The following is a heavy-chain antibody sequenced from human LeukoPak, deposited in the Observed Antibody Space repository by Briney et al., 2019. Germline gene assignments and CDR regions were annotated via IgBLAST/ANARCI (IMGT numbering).Heavy chain of an antibody. Sequence: SGGSLRLSCAASGFTFSSYSMNWVRQAPGKGLEWVSSISSSSSYIYYADLVKGRFTISRDNAKNSLYLQMNSLRAEDTAVYYCARDVGYFGSGTYPDYFDYWGQGILVTVSS. J-gene: IGHJ4*02. CDR2: ISSSSSYI. V-gene: IGHV3-21*01. D-gene: IGHD3-10*01. CDR1: GFTFSSYS. CDR3: ARDVGYFGSGTYPDYFDY.